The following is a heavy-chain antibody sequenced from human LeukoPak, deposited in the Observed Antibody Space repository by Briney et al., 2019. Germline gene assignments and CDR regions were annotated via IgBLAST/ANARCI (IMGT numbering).Heavy chain of an antibody. CDR3: AKRRKDYLFLGDWFDP. Sequence: GESLKISCKGSGFTFTEFWIGWVRQVPGKGLEWIGIIYPGDSDTQCTPSFHGQVTISADKSVNSVYLQWSSLKASDTAIYYCAKRRKDYLFLGDWFDPWGQGTLVTVSS. CDR2: IYPGDSDT. CDR1: GFTFTEFW. V-gene: IGHV5-51*01. D-gene: IGHD3-16*01. J-gene: IGHJ5*02.